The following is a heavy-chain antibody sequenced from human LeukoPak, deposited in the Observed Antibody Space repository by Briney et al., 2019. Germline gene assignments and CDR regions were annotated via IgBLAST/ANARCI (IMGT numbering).Heavy chain of an antibody. CDR1: DGSTTGYY. D-gene: IGHD3-3*01. CDR3: ARKEWVPYYFDY. V-gene: IGHV4-59*08. Sequence: PSETLSLTCSVSDGSTTGYYWSWIRQPPGKGLEWIAYVYYTGRTLYNPSLESRVTISVDTSKTQFSLTVTSVTAADTAVYHCARKEWVPYYFDYWGQGALVTVSS. CDR2: VYYTGRT. J-gene: IGHJ4*02.